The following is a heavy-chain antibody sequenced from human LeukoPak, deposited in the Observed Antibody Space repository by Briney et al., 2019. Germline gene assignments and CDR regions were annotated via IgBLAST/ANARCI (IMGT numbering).Heavy chain of an antibody. CDR3: AREMITFGGVIRTLYYGMDV. J-gene: IGHJ6*02. Sequence: GGSLRLSCAASGFTFSSYGMHWVRQAPGKGLEWVAVIWCDGSNKYYADSVKGRFTISRDNSKNTLYLQMNSLRAEDTAVYYCAREMITFGGVIRTLYYGMDVWGQGTTVTVSS. V-gene: IGHV3-33*01. CDR1: GFTFSSYG. D-gene: IGHD3-16*02. CDR2: IWCDGSNK.